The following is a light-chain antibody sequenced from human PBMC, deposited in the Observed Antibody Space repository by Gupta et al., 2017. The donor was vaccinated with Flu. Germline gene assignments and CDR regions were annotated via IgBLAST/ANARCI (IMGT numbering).Light chain of an antibody. J-gene: IGKJ1*01. CDR1: QSVSSN. CDR3: QQHNNWPPLT. Sequence: EIVMTQSPATLSVSTGDRATLSCRASQSVSSNLAWYQQKPGQAPRLLIYGASTRATGITARIISSGGGGKFTLTIISRQSEDFAVYYYQQHNNWPPLTFGQGTKVEIK. CDR2: GAS. V-gene: IGKV3-15*01.